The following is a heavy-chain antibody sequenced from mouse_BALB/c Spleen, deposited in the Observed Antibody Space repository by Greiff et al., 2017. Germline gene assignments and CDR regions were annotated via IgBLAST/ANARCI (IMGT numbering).Heavy chain of an antibody. CDR3: ASPYYDYDGYAMDY. D-gene: IGHD2-4*01. Sequence: QVQLQQSGPGLVQPSQSLSITCTVSGFSLTSYGVHWVRQSPGKGLEWLGVIWSGGSTDYNAAFISRLSISKDNSKSQVFFKMNSLQANDTAIYYCASPYYDYDGYAMDYWGQGTSVTVSS. CDR1: GFSLTSYG. J-gene: IGHJ4*01. V-gene: IGHV2-2*02. CDR2: IWSGGST.